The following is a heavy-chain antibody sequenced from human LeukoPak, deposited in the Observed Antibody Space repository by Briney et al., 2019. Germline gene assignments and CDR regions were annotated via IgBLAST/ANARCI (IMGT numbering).Heavy chain of an antibody. V-gene: IGHV3-23*01. CDR2: ISGSGDST. CDR1: GFTFNSYA. Sequence: GGSLRLSCAASGFTFNSYAMNWVRQAPGKGLEWVSAISGSGDSTHYADSVKGRFTISRDNSKNTLYLQMNSLRAEDTAVYYCATRRSGSYYFDYWGQGTLVTVSS. D-gene: IGHD1-26*01. CDR3: ATRRSGSYYFDY. J-gene: IGHJ4*02.